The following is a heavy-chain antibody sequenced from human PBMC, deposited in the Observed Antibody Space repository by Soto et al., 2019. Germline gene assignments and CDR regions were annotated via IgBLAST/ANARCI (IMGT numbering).Heavy chain of an antibody. D-gene: IGHD3-3*01. J-gene: IGHJ6*03. Sequence: ASVKVSCKASGYTFTSYGISWVRQAPGQGLEWMGWISAYNGNTNYAQKLQGRVTMTTDTSTSTAYMELRSPRSDDTAVYYCARDLRWDLEWSHSYYYMDVWGKGTTVTGSS. CDR1: GYTFTSYG. CDR3: ARDLRWDLEWSHSYYYMDV. CDR2: ISAYNGNT. V-gene: IGHV1-18*01.